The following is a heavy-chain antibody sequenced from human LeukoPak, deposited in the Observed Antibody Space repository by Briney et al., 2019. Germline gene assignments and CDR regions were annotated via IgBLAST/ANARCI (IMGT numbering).Heavy chain of an antibody. D-gene: IGHD1-14*01. CDR2: IKQDGSQE. CDR3: ARDPIEPATYYFDY. J-gene: IGHJ4*02. CDR1: RFTLSTYW. Sequence: GGSLRLSCAASRFTLSTYWMSWVRQAPGKGLEWVAHIKQDGSQEYYVDSVKGRFTISRDSAKNSLYLQMNSLRAEDTAVYYCARDPIEPATYYFDYWGQGTLVTVSS. V-gene: IGHV3-7*01.